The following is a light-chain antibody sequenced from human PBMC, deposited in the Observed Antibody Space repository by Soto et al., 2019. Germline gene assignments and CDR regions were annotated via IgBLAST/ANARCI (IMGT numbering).Light chain of an antibody. CDR3: QQYDDWLRLT. CDR1: QSVNIY. CDR2: GAS. Sequence: EIVLIQSPGTLSVSPGERATLSCRASQSVNIYLAWYQQKPGQAPRLLIFGASSRATGIPARFSGSGSGTEFNLTISSLQSADFAVYFCQQYDDWLRLTFGGGTKVDI. J-gene: IGKJ4*01. V-gene: IGKV3D-15*01.